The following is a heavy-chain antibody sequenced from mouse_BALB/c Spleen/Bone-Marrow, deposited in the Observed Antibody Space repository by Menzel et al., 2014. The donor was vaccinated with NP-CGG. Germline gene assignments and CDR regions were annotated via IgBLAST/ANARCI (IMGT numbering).Heavy chain of an antibody. J-gene: IGHJ4*01. CDR2: ISSYYGDA. CDR1: GYTFTDYA. D-gene: IGHD2-14*01. CDR3: ARSGKVRNAMDY. Sequence: QVHLQQPGAELVRPGVSVKISCKGSGYTFTDYAVHWVKQSHTKSLEWIGLISSYYGDATYNQKFKGKATMTVDKSSSTAFLELARLTSEDSAIYYCARSGKVRNAMDYWGQGTSVTVSS. V-gene: IGHV1-67*01.